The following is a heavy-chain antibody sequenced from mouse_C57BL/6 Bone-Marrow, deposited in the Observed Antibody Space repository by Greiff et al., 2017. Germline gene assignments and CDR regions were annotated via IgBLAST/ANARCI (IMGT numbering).Heavy chain of an antibody. Sequence: QVQLQQPGAELVKPGASVKLSCKASGYTFTSYWMQWVKQRPGQGLEWIGELDPSDSYTNYNQKFKGKATLTVDTSSSTAYMQLSSLTSEDSAVYYCAREGMTTVVGNFDYWGQGTTLTVSS. CDR3: AREGMTTVVGNFDY. J-gene: IGHJ2*01. CDR2: LDPSDSYT. V-gene: IGHV1-50*01. CDR1: GYTFTSYW. D-gene: IGHD1-1*01.